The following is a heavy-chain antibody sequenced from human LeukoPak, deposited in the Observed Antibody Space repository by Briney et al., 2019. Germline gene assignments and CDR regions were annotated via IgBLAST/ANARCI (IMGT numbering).Heavy chain of an antibody. D-gene: IGHD6-19*01. V-gene: IGHV3-30*09. CDR3: ARDRDSSGWYEGFDY. Sequence: GRSLRLSCAASGFTFSSSAMHWVRQAPDKGLEWVAVISYDGSNKYYADSVKGRFAISRDNSKNTLYLQMNSLRADDTAVYYCARDRDSSGWYEGFDYWGQGTLVTVSS. CDR2: ISYDGSNK. CDR1: GFTFSSSA. J-gene: IGHJ4*02.